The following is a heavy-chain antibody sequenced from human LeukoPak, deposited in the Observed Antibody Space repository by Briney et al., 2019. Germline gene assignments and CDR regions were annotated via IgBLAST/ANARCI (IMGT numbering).Heavy chain of an antibody. J-gene: IGHJ4*02. CDR3: ARGRLTYDSSGLFPYYFDY. CDR2: ISYDGSNK. D-gene: IGHD3-22*01. V-gene: IGHV3-30*04. CDR1: GFTFSSYA. Sequence: PGRSLRFSCAASGFTFSSYAMHWVRQAPGKGLEWVAVISYDGSNKYYADSVKGRFTISRDNSKNTLYLQMNSLRAEDTAVYYCARGRLTYDSSGLFPYYFDYWGQGTLVTVSS.